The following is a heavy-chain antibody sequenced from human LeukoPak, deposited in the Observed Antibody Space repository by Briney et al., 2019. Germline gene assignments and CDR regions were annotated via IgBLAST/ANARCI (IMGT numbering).Heavy chain of an antibody. CDR3: ARGEYREPYYFDY. CDR2: IYYSGST. D-gene: IGHD2-2*01. J-gene: IGHJ4*02. V-gene: IGHV4-59*01. Sequence: PSETLSLTCTVSGGSISSYYWSWIRQPPGKGLEWIGYIYYSGSTNYNPSLKSRVTISVDTSKNQFSLKLSSVTAADTAVYYRARGEYREPYYFDYWGQGTLVTVSS. CDR1: GGSISSYY.